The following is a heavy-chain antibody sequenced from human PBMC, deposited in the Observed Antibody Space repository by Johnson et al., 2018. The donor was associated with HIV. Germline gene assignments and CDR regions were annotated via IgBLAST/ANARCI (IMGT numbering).Heavy chain of an antibody. CDR3: ARATYYYDPSGYLTRPRAFDV. J-gene: IGHJ3*01. Sequence: EVQLVESGGGLVQPGRSLRLSCVASGFTFDDYAMHWVRQAPGRGLEWVSGITWNSGEIDYADSVEGRFTISRDNTKNSLYLQMNSLRAEDTALYYCARATYYYDPSGYLTRPRAFDVWGQGTMVTVSS. D-gene: IGHD3-22*01. CDR1: GFTFDDYA. CDR2: ITWNSGEI. V-gene: IGHV3-9*01.